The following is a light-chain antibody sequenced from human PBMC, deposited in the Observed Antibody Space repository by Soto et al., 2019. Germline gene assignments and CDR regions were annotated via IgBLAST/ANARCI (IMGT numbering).Light chain of an antibody. J-gene: IGKJ2*01. Sequence: DIQMTQSPSTLSASVGDRVTITCRASQSISNWLALYQQKPGKAPKLLIYKAINLQSGVPSRFSGSGSGTEFSLTISGLQPDDFATYYCQRYNDFQYVFGQGTKL. CDR3: QRYNDFQYV. CDR2: KAI. CDR1: QSISNW. V-gene: IGKV1-5*03.